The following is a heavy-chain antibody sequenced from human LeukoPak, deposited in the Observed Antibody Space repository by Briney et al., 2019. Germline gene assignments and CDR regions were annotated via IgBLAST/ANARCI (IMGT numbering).Heavy chain of an antibody. CDR1: GGSISSGGFS. V-gene: IGHV4-30-2*01. CDR2: IYHSGNT. Sequence: SETLSLTCAVSGGSISSGGFSWTWIRQPPGKGLEWIGYIYHSGNTYYNPSLTSRVTISLVRSRNQFFLNVTSVTAADTAVYFCARVPYGDKRVFDSWGQGTLVAVSS. D-gene: IGHD4-17*01. J-gene: IGHJ4*02. CDR3: ARVPYGDKRVFDS.